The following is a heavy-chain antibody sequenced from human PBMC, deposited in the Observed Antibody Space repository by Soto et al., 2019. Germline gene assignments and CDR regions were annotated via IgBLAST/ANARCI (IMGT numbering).Heavy chain of an antibody. Sequence: ASVKVSCKASGYTFTRSGISWVRQAPGQGLEWMGWISAYNGDTNYAQKLQGRVTMTTDTSTSTAYMELRSLRSDDTAVYYCARERNYYDSSGYYRGYYYYYGMDVWGQGTTVTVSS. V-gene: IGHV1-18*01. J-gene: IGHJ6*02. CDR3: ARERNYYDSSGYYRGYYYYYGMDV. CDR2: ISAYNGDT. CDR1: GYTFTRSG. D-gene: IGHD3-22*01.